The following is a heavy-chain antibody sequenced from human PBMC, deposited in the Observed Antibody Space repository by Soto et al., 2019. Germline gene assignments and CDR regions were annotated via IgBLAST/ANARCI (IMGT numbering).Heavy chain of an antibody. CDR1: GFTFSTYS. V-gene: IGHV3-48*02. Sequence: QPGGSLRLSCAASGFTFSTYSMNWVRQAPGKGLEWVSYISSTSSTIYYADSVKGRFTISRDNAKNSLYLQMNSLRDEDTAVYYCAARMIYCTNGVCYSGRTLGYFQHWGQGTQVTVSS. CDR3: AARMIYCTNGVCYSGRTLGYFQH. CDR2: ISSTSSTI. J-gene: IGHJ1*01. D-gene: IGHD2-8*01.